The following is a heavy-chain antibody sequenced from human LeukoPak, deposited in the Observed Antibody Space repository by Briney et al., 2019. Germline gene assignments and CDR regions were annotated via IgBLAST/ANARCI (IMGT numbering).Heavy chain of an antibody. D-gene: IGHD2-15*01. CDR3: ARDCSGGSWYSASHYYGMDV. V-gene: IGHV3-48*03. Sequence: PGGSLRLSCAASGFTFSTYEMNWVRQAPGQGLEWVSYISSSGSTIYYADSVKGRFTISRDNAKNSLYLQMNSLRAEDTAVYYCARDCSGGSWYSASHYYGMDVWGQGTTVTVSS. J-gene: IGHJ6*02. CDR1: GFTFSTYE. CDR2: ISSSGSTI.